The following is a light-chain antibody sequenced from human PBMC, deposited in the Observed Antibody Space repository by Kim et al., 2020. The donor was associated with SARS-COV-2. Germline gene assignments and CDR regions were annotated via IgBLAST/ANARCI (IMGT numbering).Light chain of an antibody. CDR1: HTVLYNSNNKNY. Sequence: ATRNGTSSHTVLYNSNNKNYLAWYQQKPGQAPKLLIYWASIRESGVSDRFSGSGSETDFTLTISSLQAEDVAVYYCQQYYSTPPSFGQGTKLEI. CDR2: WAS. V-gene: IGKV4-1*01. CDR3: QQYYSTPPS. J-gene: IGKJ2*03.